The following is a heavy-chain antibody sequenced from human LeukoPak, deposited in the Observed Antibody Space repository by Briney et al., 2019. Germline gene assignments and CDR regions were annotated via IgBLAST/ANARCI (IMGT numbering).Heavy chain of an antibody. CDR1: GFTFSSHA. Sequence: GGSLRLSCTASGFTFSSHAVSWVRQAPGKGLEWVSAITGSGGYTYYADSVKGRFTISRDNSKNTLYLQMNSLRAEDTAIYYCAKVGVAGGYYWFDPWGQGTLVTVSS. J-gene: IGHJ5*02. CDR2: ITGSGGYT. CDR3: AKVGVAGGYYWFDP. D-gene: IGHD6-19*01. V-gene: IGHV3-23*01.